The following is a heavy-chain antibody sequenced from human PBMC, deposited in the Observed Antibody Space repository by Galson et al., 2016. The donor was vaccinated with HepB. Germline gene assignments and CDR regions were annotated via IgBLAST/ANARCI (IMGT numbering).Heavy chain of an antibody. CDR2: ISRSSKTI. V-gene: IGHV3-48*02. Sequence: SLRLSCAASGFSFSTYSMNWVRQAPGKGLEWVSHISRSSKTIDYADSVKGRFTISRDNANKSVHLQMKSLRDEDTAVYYCVRTAYCGGDCYSTHWYFDLWGRGTLVIVSS. J-gene: IGHJ2*01. CDR1: GFSFSTYS. CDR3: VRTAYCGGDCYSTHWYFDL. D-gene: IGHD2-21*02.